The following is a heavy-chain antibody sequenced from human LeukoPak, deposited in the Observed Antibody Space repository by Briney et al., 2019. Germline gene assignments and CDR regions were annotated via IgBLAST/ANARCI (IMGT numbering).Heavy chain of an antibody. Sequence: SVKVSCKASGGTFNSHAISWVRQAPGQGLQWMGRFIPIFGTANYAQKFQGRVSVTTDASTSTAYMQLSSLRFDDTAVYYCARDLGITGTYDNHCFDYWGQGTLVTVSS. CDR1: GGTFNSHA. CDR3: ARDLGITGTYDNHCFDY. J-gene: IGHJ4*02. CDR2: FIPIFGTA. V-gene: IGHV1-69*05. D-gene: IGHD1-20*01.